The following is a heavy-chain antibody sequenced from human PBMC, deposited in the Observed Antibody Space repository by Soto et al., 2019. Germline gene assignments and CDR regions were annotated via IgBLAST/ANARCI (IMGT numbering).Heavy chain of an antibody. D-gene: IGHD4-17*01. CDR1: GFSLNTYW. Sequence: EVKLVESGGGLVQPGGSLRLSCTASGFSLNTYWMIWVRQAPGKGLEWVANIKQDGTETHYVDSVKGRLTISRDPAKNSVYLQMNSLRPEDTAVYYCARDFDPLTGTTRADAFDVWGQGTMVTVSS. CDR2: IKQDGTET. V-gene: IGHV3-7*01. J-gene: IGHJ3*01. CDR3: ARDFDPLTGTTRADAFDV.